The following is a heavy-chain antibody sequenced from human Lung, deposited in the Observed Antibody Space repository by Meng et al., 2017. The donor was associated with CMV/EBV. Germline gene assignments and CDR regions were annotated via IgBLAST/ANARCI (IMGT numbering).Heavy chain of an antibody. D-gene: IGHD1-7*01. CDR3: ARENYRQYYYYGMDV. V-gene: IGHV3-74*01. J-gene: IGHJ6*01. Sequence: GESXKISCVASGFTFSSYWMHWVRQAPGKGLVWVSRIKSDGSSSAYADSVRGRFTISRDNAKNTLYLQMNSLRADDTAVYYCARENYRQYYYYGMDVWGQGTXVNGAS. CDR1: GFTFSSYW. CDR2: IKSDGSSS.